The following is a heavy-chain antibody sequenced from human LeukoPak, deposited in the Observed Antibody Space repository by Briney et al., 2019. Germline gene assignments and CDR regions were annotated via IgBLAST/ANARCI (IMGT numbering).Heavy chain of an antibody. CDR3: AKDSSGYGYFQH. Sequence: GGSLRLSCAASGFIFSSYGMSWVRQAPGKGLECVSAISGSGGSTYYADSVKGRFTISRDNSKNTLYLQMNSLRAEDTAVYYCAKDSSGYGYFQHWGQGTLVTVSS. CDR1: GFIFSSYG. J-gene: IGHJ1*01. D-gene: IGHD3-22*01. V-gene: IGHV3-23*01. CDR2: ISGSGGST.